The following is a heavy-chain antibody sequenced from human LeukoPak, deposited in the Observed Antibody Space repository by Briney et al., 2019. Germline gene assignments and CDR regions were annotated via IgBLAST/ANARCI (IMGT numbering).Heavy chain of an antibody. D-gene: IGHD5-18*01. CDR2: ISSSSSTI. CDR3: ARNLLDTAMADFDY. Sequence: PGGSLRLSCAASGFAFSSYSMNWVRQAPGKGLEWVSYISSSSSTIYYADSVKGRFTISRDNAKNSLYLQMNSLRAEDTAVYYCARNLLDTAMADFDYWGQGTLVTVSS. J-gene: IGHJ4*02. CDR1: GFAFSSYS. V-gene: IGHV3-48*01.